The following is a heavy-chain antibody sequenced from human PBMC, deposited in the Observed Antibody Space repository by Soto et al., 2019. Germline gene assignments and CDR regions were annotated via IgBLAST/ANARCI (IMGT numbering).Heavy chain of an antibody. Sequence: ASVKVSCKASGYTFTSYGISWVRQAPGQGLEWMGWISAYNGNTNYAQKLQGRVTMTTDTSTSTAYMELRSLRSDDTAVYYCARIDYGDYPILSYYYYMDVWGKGTTVTVSS. CDR1: GYTFTSYG. V-gene: IGHV1-18*01. D-gene: IGHD4-17*01. CDR2: ISAYNGNT. J-gene: IGHJ6*03. CDR3: ARIDYGDYPILSYYYYMDV.